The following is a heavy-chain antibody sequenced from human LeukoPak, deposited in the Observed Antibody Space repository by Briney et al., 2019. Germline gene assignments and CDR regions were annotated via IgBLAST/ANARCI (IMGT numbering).Heavy chain of an antibody. CDR2: ITPIFGTA. CDR3: ARDSGDCSSTSCYSLFDY. CDR1: GGTFSSYA. Sequence: ASVKVSCKASGGTFSSYAISWVRQAPGQGLEWMGGITPIFGTANYAQKFQGRVTITTDESTSTAYMELSSLRSEDTAVYYCARDSGDCSSTSCYSLFDYWGQGTLVTVSS. D-gene: IGHD2-2*02. V-gene: IGHV1-69*05. J-gene: IGHJ4*02.